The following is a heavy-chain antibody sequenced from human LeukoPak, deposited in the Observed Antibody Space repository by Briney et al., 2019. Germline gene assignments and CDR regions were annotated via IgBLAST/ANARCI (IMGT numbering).Heavy chain of an antibody. V-gene: IGHV3-23*01. Sequence: GGSLRLSCAASGFTLRSHAMSWVRQAPGKGLEWVSGISGSGGSTFYADSVKGRFTISRDNSKNTLYLLINSLRAEDTAVYYCAKDGTTVVRGLFDKWGPGTMVTVSS. CDR3: AKDGTTVVRGLFDK. CDR1: GFTLRSHA. D-gene: IGHD4-23*01. CDR2: ISGSGGST. J-gene: IGHJ3*02.